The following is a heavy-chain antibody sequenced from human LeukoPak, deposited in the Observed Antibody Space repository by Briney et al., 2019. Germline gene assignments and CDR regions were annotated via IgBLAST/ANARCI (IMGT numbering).Heavy chain of an antibody. CDR1: GFTFDDYA. Sequence: GGSLRLSCAASGFTFDDYAMHWVRQAPGKGLEWVSGISWNSGSIGYADSVKGRFTISRDNAKNSLYLQMNSLRAEDTALYYCAKDYYYDRSYAFDIWGQGTMVTVSS. D-gene: IGHD3-22*01. CDR3: AKDYYYDRSYAFDI. CDR2: ISWNSGSI. J-gene: IGHJ3*02. V-gene: IGHV3-9*01.